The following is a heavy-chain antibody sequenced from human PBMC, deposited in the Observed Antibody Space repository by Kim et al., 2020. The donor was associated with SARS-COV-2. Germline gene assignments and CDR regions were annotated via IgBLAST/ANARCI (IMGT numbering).Heavy chain of an antibody. J-gene: IGHJ6*02. CDR3: ARAPITMIRGVMVAMDV. Sequence: ASVKVSCKASGYTFTDYSMNWVRQAPGQGLEWMGWINTNTGTPTYAQGFTGRFVFSLDTSVSTAYLQISSLKAEDTAVYYCARAPITMIRGVMVAMDVWGQGTTVTVSS. CDR1: GYTFTDYS. D-gene: IGHD3-10*01. CDR2: INTNTGTP. V-gene: IGHV7-4-1*02.